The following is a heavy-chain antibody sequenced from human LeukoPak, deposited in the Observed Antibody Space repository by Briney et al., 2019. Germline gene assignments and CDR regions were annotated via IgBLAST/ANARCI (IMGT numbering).Heavy chain of an antibody. CDR2: ISGSGGST. CDR3: AKGTRITMILVVTCPFDY. CDR1: GFIFSNYA. Sequence: GGSLRLSCAASGFIFSNYAMSWVRQAPGNGLEWVSAISGSGGSTYYADSVKGRFTISRDNSKNTLYLQMNSLRAEDTAVYYCAKGTRITMILVVTCPFDYWGQGTLVTVSS. D-gene: IGHD3-22*01. V-gene: IGHV3-23*01. J-gene: IGHJ4*02.